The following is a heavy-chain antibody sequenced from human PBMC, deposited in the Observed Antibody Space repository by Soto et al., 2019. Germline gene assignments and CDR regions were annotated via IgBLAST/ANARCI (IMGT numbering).Heavy chain of an antibody. D-gene: IGHD3-22*01. CDR3: ARPLRDRNYYYGMDV. J-gene: IGHJ6*02. CDR2: TIPMFGTP. Sequence: QVQLVQSGAEMQQPGASVRVSCKASGGTFSKYAFSWVRQAPGQGLEWLGGTIPMFGTPNYEKKFQGRVGISADGSTATVYMELSSLRSEDTAVYFCARPLRDRNYYYGMDVWGQGTTVTVSS. CDR1: GGTFSKYA. V-gene: IGHV1-69*01.